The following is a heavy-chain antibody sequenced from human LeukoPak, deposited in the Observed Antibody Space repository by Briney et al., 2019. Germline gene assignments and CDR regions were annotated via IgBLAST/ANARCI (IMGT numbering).Heavy chain of an antibody. CDR1: GGSFRSDNYY. J-gene: IGHJ4*02. D-gene: IGHD3-10*01. CDR3: AIPMVRGAPPDY. Sequence: SETLSLTCTVSGGSFRSDNYYWGWIRQPPGKGLEWIGSVSYSGSSYYSPSLEGRVTISVDTSKNQFSLKLSSVTAADTAVYYCAIPMVRGAPPDYWGQGTLVTVSS. CDR2: VSYSGSS. V-gene: IGHV4-39*07.